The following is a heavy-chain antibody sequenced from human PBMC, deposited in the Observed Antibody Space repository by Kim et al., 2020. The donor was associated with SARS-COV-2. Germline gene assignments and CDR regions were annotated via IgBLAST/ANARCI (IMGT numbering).Heavy chain of an antibody. Sequence: GGSLRLSCATSGFTFSNYWMTWVRQTPGKGLEWVANINPDGSDKYYVDSVKGRFTISRDNAKNSLYLQMNSLRAEDTATYYCATDGAPRTTDYWRQGTLV. J-gene: IGHJ4*02. D-gene: IGHD1-7*01. V-gene: IGHV3-7*01. CDR2: INPDGSDK. CDR1: GFTFSNYW. CDR3: ATDGAPRTTDY.